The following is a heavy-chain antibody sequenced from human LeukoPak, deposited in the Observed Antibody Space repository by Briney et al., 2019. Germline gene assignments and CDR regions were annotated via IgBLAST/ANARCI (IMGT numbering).Heavy chain of an antibody. CDR3: AKAPFSSGYLNWFDP. CDR2: ISGSGGST. CDR1: GFTFSSYA. J-gene: IGHJ5*02. D-gene: IGHD3-22*01. Sequence: GGSLRLSCAASGFTFSSYAMSWVRQAPGKGLEWVSAISGSGGSTYYADSVKGRFTISRDNSKNTLYLQMNSLRAEDTAVYYCAKAPFSSGYLNWFDPWGQGTLVTVSS. V-gene: IGHV3-23*01.